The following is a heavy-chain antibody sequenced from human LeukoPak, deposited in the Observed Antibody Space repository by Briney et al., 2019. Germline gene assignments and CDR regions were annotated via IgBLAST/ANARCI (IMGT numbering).Heavy chain of an antibody. V-gene: IGHV4-34*01. J-gene: IGHJ4*02. CDR2: INHSGGT. Sequence: SETLSLTCAVYGGSFSGYYWSWIRQPPGKGLEWIGEINHSGGTNYNPSLKSRVTISVDTSKNQFSLKLSSVTAADTAVYYCARALRRGQYYYGSGSSPFDYWGQGTLVTVSS. D-gene: IGHD3-10*01. CDR1: GGSFSGYY. CDR3: ARALRRGQYYYGSGSSPFDY.